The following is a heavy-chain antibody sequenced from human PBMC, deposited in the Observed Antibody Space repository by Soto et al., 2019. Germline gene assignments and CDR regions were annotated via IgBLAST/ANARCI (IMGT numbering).Heavy chain of an antibody. CDR2: IYSGGST. CDR1: GFTVSSNY. Sequence: GGSLRLSCAASGFTVSSNYMSWVRQAPGKGLEWVSVIYSGGSTYYAGSGKGRFTSSRDNSKNTLYLQMNSLRAEDTAVYYCARVRVQWLARDYFDYWGQGTLVTVSS. D-gene: IGHD6-19*01. J-gene: IGHJ4*02. V-gene: IGHV3-66*01. CDR3: ARVRVQWLARDYFDY.